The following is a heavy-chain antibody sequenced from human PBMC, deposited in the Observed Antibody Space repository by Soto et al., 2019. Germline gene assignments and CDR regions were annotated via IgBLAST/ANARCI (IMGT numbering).Heavy chain of an antibody. CDR3: ARRVVVPAAMQRGYYYMDV. Sequence: GGSLRLSCAASGFTFSSYGMHWVRQAPGKGLEWVAVISYDGSNKYYADSVKGRFTISRDNSKNTLYLQMNSLRAEDTAVYYCARRVVVPAAMQRGYYYMDVWGKGTTVTVSS. J-gene: IGHJ6*03. D-gene: IGHD2-2*01. V-gene: IGHV3-30*03. CDR2: ISYDGSNK. CDR1: GFTFSSYG.